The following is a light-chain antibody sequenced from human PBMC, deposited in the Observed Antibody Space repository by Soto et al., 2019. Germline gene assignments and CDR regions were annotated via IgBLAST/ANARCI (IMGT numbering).Light chain of an antibody. CDR1: QSVGTS. CDR2: GAS. CDR3: QQLNYWPRIT. V-gene: IGKV3-15*01. J-gene: IGKJ1*01. Sequence: VLSQSPGDLSMFSGEKTTLSCSASQSVGTSLAWYQQKPGQAPRLLIYGASTRASGIPARFSGSGSGTDFTLTISSLQSEDFAVYYCQQLNYWPRITFGQGTKVDIK.